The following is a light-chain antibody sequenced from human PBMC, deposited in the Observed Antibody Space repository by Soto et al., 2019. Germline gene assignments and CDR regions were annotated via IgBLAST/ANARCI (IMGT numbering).Light chain of an antibody. V-gene: IGKV1-12*01. J-gene: IGKJ1*01. CDR2: SAS. Sequence: DLQMTQSPSSVSASLGDSVTISCRASQGVASWVAWYQQRPGKAPKLLISSASILESGVPSRFSGSGSVTDFTLTISGLQPEDFATYYCQQANSFPWTFGQGTKVEIK. CDR3: QQANSFPWT. CDR1: QGVASW.